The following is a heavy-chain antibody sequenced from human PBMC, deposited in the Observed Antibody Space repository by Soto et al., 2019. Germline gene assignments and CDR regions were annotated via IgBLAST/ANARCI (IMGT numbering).Heavy chain of an antibody. CDR1: GFTFSSYA. Sequence: EVQLLESGGGLVQPGGSLRLSCAASGFTFSSYAMSWVRQAPGKGMEWVSAISGSGGSTYYADSVKGRFTISRDNSKNTLYLQMNSLRAEDTAVYYCANAPLGLPAGLFGWGLGTLVTVSS. D-gene: IGHD3-16*01. CDR2: ISGSGGST. J-gene: IGHJ4*02. V-gene: IGHV3-23*01. CDR3: ANAPLGLPAGLFG.